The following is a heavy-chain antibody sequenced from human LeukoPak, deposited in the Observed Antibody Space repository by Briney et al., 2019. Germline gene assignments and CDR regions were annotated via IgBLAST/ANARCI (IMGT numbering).Heavy chain of an antibody. V-gene: IGHV3-23*01. Sequence: PGGSLRLSCAASGFTFSSYAMSWVRQAPGKGLEWVSVFSGSGGSTYYAASVKGRFIISRDNSKNTLYLQMNSLRAEDTAVYYCAKSYATVTTWFDYWGQGTLVTVSS. CDR1: GFTFSSYA. D-gene: IGHD4-17*01. CDR2: FSGSGGST. J-gene: IGHJ4*02. CDR3: AKSYATVTTWFDY.